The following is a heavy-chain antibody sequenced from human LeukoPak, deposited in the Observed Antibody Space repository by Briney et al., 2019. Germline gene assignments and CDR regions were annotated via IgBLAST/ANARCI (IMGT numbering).Heavy chain of an antibody. D-gene: IGHD5-24*01. CDR1: GFTFNMYA. Sequence: GGSLRLSCAASGFTFNMYAMSWVRQAPGKGLEWVSAISGSGVNTYYADSVKGRFTISRDNSKNTLSLQMNGLRAEDTAVYFCAKDRDGYNPYNWFDPWGQGTLVTVSS. CDR2: ISGSGVNT. V-gene: IGHV3-23*01. J-gene: IGHJ5*02. CDR3: AKDRDGYNPYNWFDP.